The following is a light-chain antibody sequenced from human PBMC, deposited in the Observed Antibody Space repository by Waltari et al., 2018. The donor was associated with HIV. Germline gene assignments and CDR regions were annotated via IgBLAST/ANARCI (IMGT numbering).Light chain of an antibody. Sequence: QSVLTQPPSVSAAPGQKVSFSCSGGNSNLGNNYVSWYQQLPGRAPRLLIYDNVKRPSGIPDRFSASKAGMSATLDITGLQIVDEADYYCGTWDSSLNLYVFGPGTTVAVL. CDR2: DNV. CDR3: GTWDSSLNLYV. CDR1: NSNLGNNY. J-gene: IGLJ1*01. V-gene: IGLV1-51*01.